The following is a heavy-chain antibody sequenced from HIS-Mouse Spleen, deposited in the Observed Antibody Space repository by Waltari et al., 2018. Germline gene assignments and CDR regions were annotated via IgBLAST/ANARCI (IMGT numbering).Heavy chain of an antibody. D-gene: IGHD6-13*01. CDR3: AREIPYSSSWYDWYFDL. Sequence: QLQLQESGPGLVKPSETLSLTCTVSGGSISSSSYYWGWIRQPPGKGLEWIGSIYYSGSTYYNRSLKSLVTISVDTSKNQFSLKLSSVTAADTAVYYCAREIPYSSSWYDWYFDLWGRGTLVTVSS. CDR1: GGSISSSSYY. J-gene: IGHJ2*01. CDR2: IYYSGST. V-gene: IGHV4-39*07.